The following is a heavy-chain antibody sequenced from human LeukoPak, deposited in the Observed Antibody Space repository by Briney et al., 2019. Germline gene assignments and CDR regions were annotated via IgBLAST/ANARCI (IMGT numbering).Heavy chain of an antibody. CDR2: ISYDGSNK. Sequence: GTSLRLSCAASGFTFSSYSIHWVRQAPGKGPEWVAVISYDGSNKYYADSVKGRFTISRDNAKNTLWLQMHSLRAEDTAVYYCARDSVKNQLEPFWFDFWGQGTLVTVSS. V-gene: IGHV3-30*04. CDR1: GFTFSSYS. J-gene: IGHJ4*02. CDR3: ARDSVKNQLEPFWFDF. D-gene: IGHD1-1*01.